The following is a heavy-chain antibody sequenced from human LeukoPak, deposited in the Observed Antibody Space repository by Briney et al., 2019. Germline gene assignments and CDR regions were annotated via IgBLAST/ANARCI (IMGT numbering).Heavy chain of an antibody. V-gene: IGHV4-30-4*08. CDR3: ARGADYYYMDV. J-gene: IGHJ6*03. Sequence: NPSETLSLTCTVSGGSISSYYWSWIRQPPGKGLEWIGYIYYSGSTYYNPSLKSRVTISVDTSKNQFSLKLSSVTAADTAVYYCARGADYYYMDVWGKGTTVTVSS. CDR1: GGSISSYY. CDR2: IYYSGST.